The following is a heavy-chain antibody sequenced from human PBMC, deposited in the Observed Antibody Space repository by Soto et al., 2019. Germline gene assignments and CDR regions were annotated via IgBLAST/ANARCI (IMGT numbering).Heavy chain of an antibody. CDR1: GYTFTNYY. J-gene: IGHJ4*02. V-gene: IGHV1-46*01. Sequence: ASVKVSCKASGYTFTNYYMHWVRQAPGQGLEWMGIIYPSGGSTRNAQKFQGRVTMTRDTSTSTAYMELSSLRSEDTAVYYCARDFSGPMDYWGRGTLVTVS. CDR2: IYPSGGST. D-gene: IGHD3-10*01. CDR3: ARDFSGPMDY.